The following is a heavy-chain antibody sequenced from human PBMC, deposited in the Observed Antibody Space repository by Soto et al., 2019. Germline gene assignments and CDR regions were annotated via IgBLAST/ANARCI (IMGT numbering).Heavy chain of an antibody. V-gene: IGHV4-59*01. D-gene: IGHD3-22*01. CDR3: ARLSSIDSSGYYLDY. CDR2: VYDNGRP. J-gene: IGHJ4*02. CDR1: GGSISVYY. Sequence: KTSETLSLTCTISGGSISVYYWSWIRQSPRQGLEWIGYVYDNGRPYYSPSLKSRVTISADTSKNQISLKLTSATAADTAVYYCARLSSIDSSGYYLDYWGQGTLVTVSS.